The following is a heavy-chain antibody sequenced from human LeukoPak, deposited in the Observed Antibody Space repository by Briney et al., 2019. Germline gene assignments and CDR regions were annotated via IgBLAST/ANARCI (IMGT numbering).Heavy chain of an antibody. CDR1: GFSPGTREMC. CDR3: VRSYYSDSSGYFFDY. J-gene: IGHJ4*02. D-gene: IGHD3-22*01. CDR2: VDWDDDK. Sequence: SGPTLVHPTQTLTLTCTFSGFSPGTREMCVNWIRQPPGKALEWLSPVDWDDDKYYSTSLKTRLTISKYTSKSQVVLTMTNMDPVDTATYYCVRSYYSDSSGYFFDYWGQGTLVTVSS. V-gene: IGHV2-70*13.